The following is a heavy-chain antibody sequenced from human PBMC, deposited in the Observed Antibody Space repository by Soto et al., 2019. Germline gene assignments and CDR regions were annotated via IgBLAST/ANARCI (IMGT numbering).Heavy chain of an antibody. Sequence: QVQLVQSGAEVKKPGASVKVSCKASGYTFTGYYMHWVRQAPGQGLEWMGWINPNSGGTNYAQKFQGWDTITRDTSISTACMEVSRLRSDDTAGYYCGRFALGEDYYCGMDVWGQGTTVTVSS. D-gene: IGHD3-10*01. CDR2: INPNSGGT. CDR1: GYTFTGYY. J-gene: IGHJ6*02. V-gene: IGHV1-2*04. CDR3: GRFALGEDYYCGMDV.